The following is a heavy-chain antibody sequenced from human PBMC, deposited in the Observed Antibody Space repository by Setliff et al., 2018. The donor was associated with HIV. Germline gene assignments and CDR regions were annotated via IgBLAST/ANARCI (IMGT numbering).Heavy chain of an antibody. D-gene: IGHD1-26*01. CDR3: AGGPGTTSIDY. J-gene: IGHJ4*02. Sequence: KPSETRSLTCAVYGGSFSGYYWSWIRQPPGKGLGWIGEINHSGSTNYNMSLWSRVTISLDASRNQFSLELISVTAADTAVYYCAGGPGTTSIDYWAQGTLVTVSS. CDR1: GGSFSGYY. V-gene: IGHV4-34*01. CDR2: INHSGST.